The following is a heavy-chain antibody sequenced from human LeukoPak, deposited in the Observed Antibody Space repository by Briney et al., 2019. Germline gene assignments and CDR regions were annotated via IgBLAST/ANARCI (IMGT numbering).Heavy chain of an antibody. J-gene: IGHJ4*02. CDR2: IWYDGSNK. CDR3: ARDPMVRGVVYYFDY. V-gene: IGHV3-33*08. D-gene: IGHD3-10*01. CDR1: GFTFSSYG. Sequence: QPGGSLRLSCAASGFTFSSYGMHWVRQAPGKGLEWVAVIWYDGSNKYYADSVKGRFTISRDNSKNTLYLQMNSLRAEDTAVYYCARDPMVRGVVYYFDYWGQGTLVTVSS.